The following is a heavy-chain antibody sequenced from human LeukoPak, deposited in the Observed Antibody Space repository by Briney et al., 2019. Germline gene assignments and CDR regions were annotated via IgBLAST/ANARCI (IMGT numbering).Heavy chain of an antibody. D-gene: IGHD3/OR15-3a*01. Sequence: SETLSLTCTVSGGSISSSSYYWGCIRQSPGKNLEWLGSIYYTGTTHYNPSLKSRVTISVDTSKNQFSLNLSSVTAADTAVYYCARQEIGLRSFDPWGQGTLVTVSS. CDR3: ARQEIGLRSFDP. CDR2: IYYTGTT. J-gene: IGHJ5*02. CDR1: GGSISSSSYY. V-gene: IGHV4-39*01.